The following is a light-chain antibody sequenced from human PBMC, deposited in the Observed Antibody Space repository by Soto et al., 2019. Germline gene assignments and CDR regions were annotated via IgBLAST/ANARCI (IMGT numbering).Light chain of an antibody. J-gene: IGKJ1*01. CDR1: QSISSY. CDR3: QQSYSRMT. CDR2: AAS. V-gene: IGKV1-39*01. Sequence: DIQITQSPSSLSASVGDGVTITCRASQSISSYVSWYQQKPGKAPKLLIYAASRLESGVPSRFSGSRSGTDFTLTISSLQPEDFATYYCQQSYSRMTFGQGTKLDIK.